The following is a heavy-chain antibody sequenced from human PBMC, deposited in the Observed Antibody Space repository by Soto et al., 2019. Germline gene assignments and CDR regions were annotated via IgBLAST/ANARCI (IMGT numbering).Heavy chain of an antibody. D-gene: IGHD2-2*01. CDR2: ISGSGGST. V-gene: IGHV3-23*01. Sequence: GGSLRLSCAASGFTFSSYAMSWVRQAPGKGLEWVSAISGSGGSTYYADSVKGRFTISRDNSKNTLYLQMNSLRAEDTAVYYCAKGGLMGSLADQEYHLDYWGQGTLVTVSS. CDR1: GFTFSSYA. CDR3: AKGGLMGSLADQEYHLDY. J-gene: IGHJ4*02.